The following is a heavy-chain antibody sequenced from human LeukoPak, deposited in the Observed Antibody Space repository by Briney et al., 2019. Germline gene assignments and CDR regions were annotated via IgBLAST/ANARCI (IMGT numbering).Heavy chain of an antibody. V-gene: IGHV1-69*13. D-gene: IGHD2-2*01. Sequence: GASVKVSCKASGGTFSSYALSWVRQAPGQGLEWMGGIIPIFGTANYAQKSQGRVTITADESTSTAYMELSSLRSEDTAVYYCARVRDCSSTSCYQRFYYYYGMDVWGQGTTVTVSS. CDR3: ARVRDCSSTSCYQRFYYYYGMDV. J-gene: IGHJ6*02. CDR1: GGTFSSYA. CDR2: IIPIFGTA.